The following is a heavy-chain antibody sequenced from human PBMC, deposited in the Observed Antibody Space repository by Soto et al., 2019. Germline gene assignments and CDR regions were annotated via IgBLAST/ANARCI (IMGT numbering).Heavy chain of an antibody. J-gene: IGHJ6*02. D-gene: IGHD2-2*01. CDR1: GYSFTSYW. CDR3: TATNCSSTSCNPYYYYYGMDV. Sequence: GESLKISCKGSGYSFTSYWISWVRQMPGKGLEWMGRIDPSDSYTNYSPSSQGHVTISADKSISTAYLQWSSLKASDTAMYYCTATNCSSTSCNPYYYYYGMDVWGQGTTVTVSS. CDR2: IDPSDSYT. V-gene: IGHV5-10-1*01.